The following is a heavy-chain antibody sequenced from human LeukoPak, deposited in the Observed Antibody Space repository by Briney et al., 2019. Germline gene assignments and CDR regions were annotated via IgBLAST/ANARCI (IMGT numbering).Heavy chain of an antibody. J-gene: IGHJ4*02. CDR2: INPNSGGT. CDR1: GYTFTGYY. Sequence: VASVKVSCKASGYTFTGYYMHWVRQAPGQGLEWMGWINPNSGGTNYAQKFQGRVTMTRDTSISTAYMELSRLRSDDTAVYYCTGVPIAVAGIDYWGQGTLVTVSS. CDR3: TGVPIAVAGIDY. D-gene: IGHD6-19*01. V-gene: IGHV1-2*02.